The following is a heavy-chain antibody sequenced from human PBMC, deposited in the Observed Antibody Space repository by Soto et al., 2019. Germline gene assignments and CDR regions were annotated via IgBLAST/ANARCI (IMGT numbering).Heavy chain of an antibody. V-gene: IGHV1-3*01. J-gene: IGHJ4*02. D-gene: IGHD6-19*01. CDR1: GYTFTGYA. CDR2: INAGNGNT. CDR3: ARAGAVSADFVS. Sequence: ASVKVSCKASGYTFTGYAMHWVRQAPGQRLEWMGWINAGNGNTKYSQKFQGRVTITRDTSASTAYMELSSLRSEDTAVYYCARAGAVSADFVSGGKGPLVTAS.